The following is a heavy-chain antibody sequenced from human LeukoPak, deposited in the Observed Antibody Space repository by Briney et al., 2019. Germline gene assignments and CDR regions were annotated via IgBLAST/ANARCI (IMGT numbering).Heavy chain of an antibody. CDR3: ARERPSNWNHDPRVFDP. V-gene: IGHV4-59*11. CDR2: FYSEGSP. D-gene: IGHD1-20*01. Sequence: SETLSLTCAVSGASIRSHYWSWIRQPPGKGLEWIGYFYSEGSPNYNPSLKSRVTISGDPSNNQLSLNLSSVSAADTAVYFCARERPSNWNHDPRVFDPWGQGALVTVSS. J-gene: IGHJ5*02. CDR1: GASIRSHY.